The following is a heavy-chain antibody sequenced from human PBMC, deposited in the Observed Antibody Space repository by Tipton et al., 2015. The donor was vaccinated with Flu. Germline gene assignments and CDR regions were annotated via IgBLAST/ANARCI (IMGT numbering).Heavy chain of an antibody. CDR2: MFYSGRT. D-gene: IGHD4-11*01. V-gene: IGHV4-59*02. CDR3: ARDGGDYSKPYGLDV. CDR1: GGSVGTYY. J-gene: IGHJ6*02. Sequence: TLSLTCTVSGGSVGTYYWSWIRQSPGKGLEWIGHMFYSGRTNYNPSLKSRVTISIDASKNQFSLKLTSVTAADTAVYYCARDGGDYSKPYGLDVWGQGTTVTVSS.